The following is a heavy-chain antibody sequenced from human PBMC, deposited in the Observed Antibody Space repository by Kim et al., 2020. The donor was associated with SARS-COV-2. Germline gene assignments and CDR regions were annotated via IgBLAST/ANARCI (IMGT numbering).Heavy chain of an antibody. CDR1: GFTFSSYS. CDR2: ISSSSSYI. Sequence: GGSLRLSCAASGFTFSSYSMNWVRQAPGKGLEWVSSISSSSSYIYYADSVKGRFTISRDNAKNSLYLQMNSLRAEDTAVYYCARGGQTDNYDYYYYMDVWGKGTTVTVSS. V-gene: IGHV3-21*01. CDR3: ARGGQTDNYDYYYYMDV. J-gene: IGHJ6*03.